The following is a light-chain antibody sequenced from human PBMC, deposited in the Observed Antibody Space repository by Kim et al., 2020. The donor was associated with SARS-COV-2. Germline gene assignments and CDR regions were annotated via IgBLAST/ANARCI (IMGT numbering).Light chain of an antibody. CDR2: DAS. J-gene: IGKJ4*01. CDR3: QQFNSFPLT. Sequence: DIQLTQSPSFLSASVGDRVTITCRASQDISSYLAWYQQKPGKAPKLLIYDASTFQSGVPSRFSGSGSGTEFTLTISSLQPEDFATYYCQQFNSFPLTFGGGTKVDIK. V-gene: IGKV1-9*01. CDR1: QDISSY.